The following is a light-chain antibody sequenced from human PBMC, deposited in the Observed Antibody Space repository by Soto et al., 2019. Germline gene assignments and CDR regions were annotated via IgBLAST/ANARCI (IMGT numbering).Light chain of an antibody. CDR1: QSVSSN. J-gene: IGKJ4*01. CDR2: GAF. V-gene: IGKV3-15*01. CDR3: QQCNWPLT. Sequence: EIVMTQSTVTLSVSPGERATLSFRASQSVSSNLAWYQQKPGQAPSLLIYGAFTRATGIPARFSGTGSGTEFTLTISSLQSEDFAVYYCQQCNWPLTFGGGTKVDIK.